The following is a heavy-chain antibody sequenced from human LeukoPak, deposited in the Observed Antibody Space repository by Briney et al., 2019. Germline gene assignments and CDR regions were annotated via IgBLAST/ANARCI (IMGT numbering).Heavy chain of an antibody. D-gene: IGHD1-1*01. V-gene: IGHV3-20*04. J-gene: IGHJ6*03. CDR1: GFTFDDYG. CDR3: ASVTQLYYYYYMDV. CDR2: IDRNGDST. Sequence: GGSLRLSCAASGFTFDDYGMSWVRQAPGKGLEWVSGIDRNGDSTGYADSVEGRFTISRDNSKNTLYLQMNSLRAEDTAVYYCASVTQLYYYYYMDVWGKGTTVTVSS.